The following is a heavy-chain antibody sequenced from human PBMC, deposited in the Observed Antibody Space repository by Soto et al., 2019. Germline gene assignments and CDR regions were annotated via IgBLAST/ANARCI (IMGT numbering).Heavy chain of an antibody. CDR3: AFDYDFWSGYYTGWFDP. Sequence: YSLSEVSMHWVRQTPGIGLEWMGYFDPEDDETIYAQKFQGRVTMTKDTSTITAYMELRSLRSDDTAVYYCAFDYDFWSGYYTGWFDPWGQGTLVTVSS. D-gene: IGHD3-3*01. CDR2: FDPEDDET. CDR1: YSLSEVS. J-gene: IGHJ5*02. V-gene: IGHV1-24*01.